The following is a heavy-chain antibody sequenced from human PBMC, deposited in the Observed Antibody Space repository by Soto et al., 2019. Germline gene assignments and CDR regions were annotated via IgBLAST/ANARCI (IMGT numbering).Heavy chain of an antibody. CDR1: GGSFNGYY. D-gene: IGHD2-21*02. V-gene: IGHV4-34*01. CDR3: ARGPVGGGNSPPYYYYGMDV. J-gene: IGHJ6*02. Sequence: SETLSLPCAVYGGSFNGYYWSWIRQPPGKGLEWIGEITHSGSTNYNPSLKSRVTISVDTSKNQFSLKLSSATAADTAVYYCARGPVGGGNSPPYYYYGMDVWGQGTTVTVSS. CDR2: ITHSGST.